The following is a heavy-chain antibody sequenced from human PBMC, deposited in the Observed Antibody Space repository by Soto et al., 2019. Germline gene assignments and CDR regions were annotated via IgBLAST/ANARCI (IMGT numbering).Heavy chain of an antibody. J-gene: IGHJ5*02. CDR1: GYSFTSYW. Sequence: GESLKISFKGSGYSFTSYWIGWVLQMPGKGLEWMGIIYPGDSDTRYSPSFQGQVTISADKSISTAYLQWSSLKASDTAMYYCARRGGYDFWSGYAYNWFDPWGQGTLVTVS. D-gene: IGHD3-3*01. CDR3: ARRGGYDFWSGYAYNWFDP. V-gene: IGHV5-51*01. CDR2: IYPGDSDT.